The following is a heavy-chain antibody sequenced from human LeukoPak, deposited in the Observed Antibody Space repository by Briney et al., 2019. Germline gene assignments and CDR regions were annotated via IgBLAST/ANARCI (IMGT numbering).Heavy chain of an antibody. V-gene: IGHV3-11*03. CDR2: ISSSSSYT. CDR1: GFTFSDYY. Sequence: PGRSLRLSCAASGFTFSDYYMSWIRQAPGKGLEWVSYISSSSSYTNYADSVKGRFTISRDNAKNSLYLQMNSLRAEDTAVYYCARSPPPNIVATFLGGQYYYGMDVWGQGTTVTVSS. D-gene: IGHD5-12*01. J-gene: IGHJ6*02. CDR3: ARSPPPNIVATFLGGQYYYGMDV.